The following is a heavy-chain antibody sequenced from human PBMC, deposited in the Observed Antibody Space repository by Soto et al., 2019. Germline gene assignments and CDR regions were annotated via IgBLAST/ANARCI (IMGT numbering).Heavy chain of an antibody. D-gene: IGHD3-10*01. CDR3: AREITLGGPFDHWYYYYYGMDV. CDR1: GFTFSSYG. J-gene: IGHJ6*02. CDR2: IWYDGSNK. V-gene: IGHV3-33*01. Sequence: GGSLRLSCAASGFTFSSYGMHWVRQAPGKGLEWVAVIWYDGSNKYYADSVKGRFTISRDNSKNTLYLQMNSLRAEDTAVYYCAREITLGGPFDHWYYYYYGMDVWGQGTTVTVSS.